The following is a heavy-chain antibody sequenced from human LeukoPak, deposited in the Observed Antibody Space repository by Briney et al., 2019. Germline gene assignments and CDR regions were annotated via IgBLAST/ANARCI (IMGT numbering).Heavy chain of an antibody. J-gene: IGHJ4*02. CDR1: GFTFSSYS. CDR3: ARKTAWLPYFDY. Sequence: GGSLRLSCAASGFTFSSYSMNWVRQAPGKGLEWVSYISSSTSPIYYADSVRGRFTISRDNAKNSLYLQMNSLRAEDTAVYYCARKTAWLPYFDYWGQGTLVTVSS. CDR2: ISSSTSPI. D-gene: IGHD6-19*01. V-gene: IGHV3-48*01.